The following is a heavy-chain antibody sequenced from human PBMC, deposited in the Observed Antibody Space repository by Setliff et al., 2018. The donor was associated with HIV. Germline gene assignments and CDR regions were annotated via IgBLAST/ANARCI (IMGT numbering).Heavy chain of an antibody. CDR1: GGSFSGHY. D-gene: IGHD3-22*01. Sequence: PSETLSLTCAVSGGSFSGHYWNWFRQPPGKGLEWIGEINHSGSTNYKSSLKSRVTISADTSKRQFSLKLTSVTAADTAIYYCAREGTYYDSSGYPVAEALDYWGQGALVTVSS. V-gene: IGHV4-34*01. J-gene: IGHJ4*02. CDR2: INHSGST. CDR3: AREGTYYDSSGYPVAEALDY.